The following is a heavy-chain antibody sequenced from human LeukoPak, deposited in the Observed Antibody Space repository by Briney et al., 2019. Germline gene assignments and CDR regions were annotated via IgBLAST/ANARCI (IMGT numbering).Heavy chain of an antibody. CDR2: IYSGGST. Sequence: GGSLRLSCAASGFTVSSNYMTWVRQAPGKGLEWVSVIYSGGSTYYADSVKGRFTISRDNSKNTLHLQMNSLRAEDTAVYYCAKDFTWSGYYFDYWGQGTLVTVSS. V-gene: IGHV3-66*01. CDR3: AKDFTWSGYYFDY. CDR1: GFTVSSNY. D-gene: IGHD3-3*01. J-gene: IGHJ4*02.